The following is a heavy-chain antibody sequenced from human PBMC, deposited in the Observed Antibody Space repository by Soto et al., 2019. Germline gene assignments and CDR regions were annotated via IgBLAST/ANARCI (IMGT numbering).Heavy chain of an antibody. D-gene: IGHD6-19*01. J-gene: IGHJ4*02. CDR3: AHALVAGLGYYFDY. V-gene: IGHV2-5*02. CDR2: IYWDDDK. CDR1: GFALSTTSVG. Sequence: QITLKESGPTLVKPTQTLTLTCTFSGFALSTTSVGVGWIRQPPGKALEWIALIYWDDDKRYSPFLKRRLTITKATSKNPVVLTMTNMDPMGTATYFCAHALVAGLGYYFDYWGQGTLVTVSS.